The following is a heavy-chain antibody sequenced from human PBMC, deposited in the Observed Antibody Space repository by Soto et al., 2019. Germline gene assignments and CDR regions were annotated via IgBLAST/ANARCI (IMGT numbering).Heavy chain of an antibody. J-gene: IGHJ6*02. CDR1: GFTFSSYS. V-gene: IGHV3-21*01. Sequence: LRLSCAASGFTFSSYSMNWVRQAPGKGLEWVSSISSSSSYIYYADSVKGRFTISRDNAKNSLYLQMNSLRAEDTAVYYCARIYGSGSYGAYGMDVWGQGTTVTVSS. CDR3: ARIYGSGSYGAYGMDV. CDR2: ISSSSSYI. D-gene: IGHD3-10*01.